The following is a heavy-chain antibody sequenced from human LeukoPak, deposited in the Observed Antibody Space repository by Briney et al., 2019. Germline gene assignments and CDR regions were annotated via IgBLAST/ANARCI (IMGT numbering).Heavy chain of an antibody. CDR3: ARRRGITGTIENWFDP. V-gene: IGHV4-34*01. CDR2: INHSGST. Sequence: PSETLSLTCAVYGGSFSGYYWSWIRQPPGKGLEWIGEINHSGSTNYNLSLKSRVTISVDTSKNQFSLKLSSVTAADTAVYYCARRRGITGTIENWFDPWGQGTLVTVSS. D-gene: IGHD1-7*01. J-gene: IGHJ5*02. CDR1: GGSFSGYY.